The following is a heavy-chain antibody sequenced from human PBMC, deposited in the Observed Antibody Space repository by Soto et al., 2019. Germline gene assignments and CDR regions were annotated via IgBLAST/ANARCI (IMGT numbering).Heavy chain of an antibody. CDR1: GGSISSYY. V-gene: IGHV4-59*01. J-gene: IGHJ4*02. CDR3: ARGTLEQWLTRGPFDY. CDR2: IYYSGST. Sequence: KPSETLSLTCTVSGGSISSYYWSWIRQPPGKGLEWIGYIYYSGSTNYNPSLKGRVTISEDTSKNQFSLKLSSVTAADTAVYYCARGTLEQWLTRGPFDYWGQGTLVTVSS. D-gene: IGHD6-19*01.